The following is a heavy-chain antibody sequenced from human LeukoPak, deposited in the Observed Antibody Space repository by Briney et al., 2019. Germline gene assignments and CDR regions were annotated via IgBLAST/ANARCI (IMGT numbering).Heavy chain of an antibody. D-gene: IGHD2-21*02. CDR3: ARGPVVVTAIDY. CDR2: INPSGGST. V-gene: IGHV1-46*01. CDR1: GYTFTSYY. Sequence: ASVKVSCKASGYTFTSYYMHWVRQAPGQGLEWMGIINPSGGSTSYAQKFQGRVTMTRGTSTSTVYMGLSSLRSEDTAVYYCARGPVVVTAIDYWGQGTLVTVSS. J-gene: IGHJ4*02.